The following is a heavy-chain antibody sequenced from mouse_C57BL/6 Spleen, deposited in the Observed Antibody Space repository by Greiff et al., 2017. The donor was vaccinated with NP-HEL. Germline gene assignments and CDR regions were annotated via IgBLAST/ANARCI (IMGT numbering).Heavy chain of an antibody. J-gene: IGHJ4*01. Sequence: VQLVESGPGLVQPSQSLSITCTVSGFSLTSYGVHWVRQSPGKGLEWLGVIWSGGSTDYNAAFISRLSISKDNSKSQVFFKMNSLQADDTAIYYCAREIYYGKGMDYWGQGTSVTVSS. CDR2: IWSGGST. V-gene: IGHV2-2*01. CDR1: GFSLTSYG. CDR3: AREIYYGKGMDY. D-gene: IGHD1-1*01.